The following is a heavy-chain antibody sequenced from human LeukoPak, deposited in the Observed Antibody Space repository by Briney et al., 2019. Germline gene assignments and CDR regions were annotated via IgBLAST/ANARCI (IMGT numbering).Heavy chain of an antibody. CDR1: GGSVSSGSYY. V-gene: IGHV4-61*01. CDR2: IYYSGST. J-gene: IGHJ5*02. CDR3: AREGYCSSTSCYSFDP. Sequence: PSETLSLTCTVSGGSVSSGSYYWSWIRQPPGKGLEWIGYIYYSGSTNYNPSLKSRVTISVDTSKNQFSLKLSSVTAADTAVYYCAREGYCSSTSCYSFDPWGQGTLVTVSS. D-gene: IGHD2-2*01.